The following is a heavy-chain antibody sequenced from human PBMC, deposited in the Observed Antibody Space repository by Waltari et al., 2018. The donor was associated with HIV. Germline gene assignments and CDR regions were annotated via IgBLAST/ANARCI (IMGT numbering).Heavy chain of an antibody. CDR3: ARVYYDSSGYYGAAGY. Sequence: QVQLVQSGAEVKKPGASVKVSCKASGYTFTSYDINWVRQATGQGLEWMGWMNPNSGNKGYAQKFQGRVTMTRNTSISTAFMEVSSLRSEDTAVYYWARVYYDSSGYYGAAGYWGQGTLVTVSS. CDR2: MNPNSGNK. J-gene: IGHJ4*02. D-gene: IGHD3-22*01. V-gene: IGHV1-8*01. CDR1: GYTFTSYD.